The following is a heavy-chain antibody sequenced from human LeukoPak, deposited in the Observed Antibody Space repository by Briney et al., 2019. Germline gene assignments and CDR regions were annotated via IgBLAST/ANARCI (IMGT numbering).Heavy chain of an antibody. CDR3: ARWCPEGVVPAAGTYYYYYYGMDV. J-gene: IGHJ6*02. V-gene: IGHV4-34*01. Sequence: PSETLSLTCAVYGGSFSGYYWSWIRQPPGKGLEWIGEINHSGSTNYNPSLKSRVTISVDTSKNQFSLKLSSVTAADTAVYYCARWCPEGVVPAAGTYYYYYYGMDVWGQGTTVTVSS. CDR1: GGSFSGYY. CDR2: INHSGST. D-gene: IGHD2-2*01.